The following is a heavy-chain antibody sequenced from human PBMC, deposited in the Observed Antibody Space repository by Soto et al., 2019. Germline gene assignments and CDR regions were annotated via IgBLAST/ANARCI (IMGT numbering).Heavy chain of an antibody. J-gene: IGHJ4*02. V-gene: IGHV3-48*01. Sequence: EVQLVESGGDFVQPGGSLRLSCAASGFTFSSYGMNWVRQVPVKGLEWVSHISSAGTTYYADSVKGRFTISRDKAKNSLYLQMNSLIVKDTAVYYCARAPGYGEIEYWGRGTLVTVSS. D-gene: IGHD3-10*01. CDR1: GFTFSSYG. CDR3: ARAPGYGEIEY. CDR2: ISSAGTT.